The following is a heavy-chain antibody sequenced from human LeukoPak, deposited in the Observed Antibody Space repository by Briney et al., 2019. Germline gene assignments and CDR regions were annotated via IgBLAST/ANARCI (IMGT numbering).Heavy chain of an antibody. V-gene: IGHV1-46*01. CDR3: ARVRRYWNDED. J-gene: IGHJ4*02. CDR1: GYTFTSYY. D-gene: IGHD1-1*01. CDR2: INPSGGST. Sequence: ASVKLSCKASGYTFTSYYMHWVPHAPGQGLEWMGIINPSGGSTSYAQKSQRRVTMTRDTSTSTVYMELSSLRSEDTAVYYCARVRRYWNDEDWGQGTLVTVSS.